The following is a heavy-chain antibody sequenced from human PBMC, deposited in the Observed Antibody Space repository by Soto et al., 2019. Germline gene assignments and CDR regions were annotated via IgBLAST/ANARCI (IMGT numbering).Heavy chain of an antibody. CDR3: GRDRLSGIVPVGVDV. Sequence: KASQTLSLTCNVSGGSIGSGGYYWNWIRQHPGKGLEWIGYIHDSGRAYYNPSLKSRLIISLDTSENHFSLKLRSVTAAETAVYYCGRDRLSGIVPVGVDVWGQGTTVTGSS. CDR1: GGSIGSGGYY. D-gene: IGHD1-20*01. V-gene: IGHV4-31*03. J-gene: IGHJ6*02. CDR2: IHDSGRA.